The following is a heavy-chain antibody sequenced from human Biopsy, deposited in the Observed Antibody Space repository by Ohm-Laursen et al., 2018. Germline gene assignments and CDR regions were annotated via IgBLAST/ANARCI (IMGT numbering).Heavy chain of an antibody. CDR1: RYDFLDFN. Sequence: ASVKVSCNASRYDFLDFNIHWVRQVPGQGLEWIGHINPHTGVTKYAQKFLDRITMTGDTSISTAYMDLSRLTSADTGIYYCARPSGGVSTIGFDPWGQGTLVIVSS. CDR2: INPHTGVT. D-gene: IGHD5/OR15-5a*01. V-gene: IGHV1-2*05. CDR3: ARPSGGVSTIGFDP. J-gene: IGHJ5*02.